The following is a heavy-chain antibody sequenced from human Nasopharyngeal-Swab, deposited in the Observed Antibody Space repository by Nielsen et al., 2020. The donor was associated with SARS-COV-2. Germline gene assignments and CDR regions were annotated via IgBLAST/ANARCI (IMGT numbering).Heavy chain of an antibody. CDR1: GFTFTSSA. Sequence: SVKVSCNASGFTFTSSAVQWVRQARGQRLEWTGWIVVVSGYTNYAQKFQERVTITRDMSTSTAYMEVSSLRSEDTAVYFCAADLQTTMAHWYFDLWGRGTLVTVSS. CDR3: AADLQTTMAHWYFDL. J-gene: IGHJ2*01. CDR2: IVVVSGYT. V-gene: IGHV1-58*01. D-gene: IGHD1/OR15-1a*01.